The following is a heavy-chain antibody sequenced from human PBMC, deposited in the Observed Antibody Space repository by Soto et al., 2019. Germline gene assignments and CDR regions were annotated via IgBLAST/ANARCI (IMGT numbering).Heavy chain of an antibody. CDR3: AREPRYCRGGSCSITGDDYDI. Sequence: SLRLSCTASGFIVSDTYVNWVRQAPGKGLEWVSVISNRGDTHYADSVRGRFSLSRDISDNTLHLQMNNLRVEDTAVYYCAREPRYCRGGSCSITGDDYDIWGQGTMVTVSS. V-gene: IGHV3-66*01. CDR2: ISNRGDT. D-gene: IGHD2-15*01. J-gene: IGHJ3*02. CDR1: GFIVSDTY.